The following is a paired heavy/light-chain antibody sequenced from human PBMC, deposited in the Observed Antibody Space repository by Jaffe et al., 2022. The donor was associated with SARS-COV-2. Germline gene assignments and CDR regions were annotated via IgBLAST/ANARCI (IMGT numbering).Heavy chain of an antibody. Sequence: EVQLVESGGGLIQPGGSLRLSCTASDFTVGSHYMSWVRQAPGKGLEWVSTIFINGNTEYADVVKGRFTISRDNSKNTLHLQVNSLRAGDSAVYYCARDRRPYGMDVWGQGTTVTVSS. J-gene: IGHJ6*02. CDR1: DFTVGSHY. CDR3: ARDRRPYGMDV. V-gene: IGHV3-53*01. CDR2: IFINGNT.
Light chain of an antibody. CDR2: WAS. V-gene: IGKV4-1*01. Sequence: DIVVTQSPDSLAVSLGERATINCKSSQSVFYSSNSKSYLAWYQQRPGQPPKLLIFWASTRESGVPDRFSGSGSGTDFTLTISTLQAEDVAVYYCQQYYSAPYTFGQGTKLELK. J-gene: IGKJ2*01. CDR3: QQYYSAPYT. CDR1: QSVFYSSNSKSY.